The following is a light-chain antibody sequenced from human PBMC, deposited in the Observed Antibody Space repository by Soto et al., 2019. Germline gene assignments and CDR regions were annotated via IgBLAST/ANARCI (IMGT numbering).Light chain of an antibody. CDR3: QQYNNWWT. J-gene: IGKJ1*01. CDR1: QSVNSN. Sequence: EIVMTQSPATLSVSPGERATLSCRASQSVNSNLAWYQQKPGQAPRLLISGASTRATGIPARFSGSGSETEFPLTISSLQSEDLAVYYCQQYNNWWTFGQGTKVEIK. CDR2: GAS. V-gene: IGKV3-15*01.